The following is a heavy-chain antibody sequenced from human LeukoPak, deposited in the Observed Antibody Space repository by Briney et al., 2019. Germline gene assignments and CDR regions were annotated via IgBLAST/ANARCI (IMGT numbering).Heavy chain of an antibody. CDR2: ISAYNGNT. CDR1: GYTFTSYG. CDR3: ARDRRFTILYYYYGMDV. Sequence: GASVKVSCKASGYTFTSYGISWVRQAPGQGLEWMGWISAYNGNTNYAQKLQGRVTMTTDTSTSTAYMELRSLRSDGTAVYYCARDRRFTILYYYYGMDVWGQGTTVTVSS. J-gene: IGHJ6*02. V-gene: IGHV1-18*01. D-gene: IGHD5-24*01.